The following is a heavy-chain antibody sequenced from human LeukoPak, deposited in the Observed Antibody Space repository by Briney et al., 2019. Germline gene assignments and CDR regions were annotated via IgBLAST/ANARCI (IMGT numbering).Heavy chain of an antibody. CDR2: ISYDGSNK. V-gene: IGHV3-30-3*01. D-gene: IGHD3-3*01. Sequence: GGSLRLSCAASGFTFSSYAMHWVRQAPGKGLEWVAVISYDGSNKYYADSVKGRFTISRDNSKNTLYLQMNSLRAEDTAVYYCARDRSFFRFLEWLLSHFDYWGQGTLVTVSS. CDR3: ARDRSFFRFLEWLLSHFDY. J-gene: IGHJ4*02. CDR1: GFTFSSYA.